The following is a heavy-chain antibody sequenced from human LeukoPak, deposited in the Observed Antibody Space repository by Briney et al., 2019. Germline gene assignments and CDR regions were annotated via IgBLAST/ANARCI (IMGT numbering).Heavy chain of an antibody. Sequence: GGSLRLSCAASGFTVSSNYMSWVRQAPGKGLEWVSVIYSGGSTYYADSVKGRFTISRDNAKNSLYLQMNSLRAEDTAVYYCARDPSSPSIAAAGPHFDYWGQGTLVTVSS. V-gene: IGHV3-53*01. CDR2: IYSGGST. D-gene: IGHD6-13*01. J-gene: IGHJ4*02. CDR1: GFTVSSNY. CDR3: ARDPSSPSIAAAGPHFDY.